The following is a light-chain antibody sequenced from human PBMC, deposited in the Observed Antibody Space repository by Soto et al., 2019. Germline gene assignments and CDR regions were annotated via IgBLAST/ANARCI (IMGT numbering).Light chain of an antibody. CDR2: DVA. V-gene: IGLV2-14*03. Sequence: SALTQPASVSDSPGQSITISCTGTSSDVGGSNFVSWYQQHPGKPPKLIIYDVANRPSGVSNRFSGSESGSTASLIISRLQTEDEADYYCVSYTSSTTYVFGTGTKSPS. CDR1: SSDVGGSNF. CDR3: VSYTSSTTYV. J-gene: IGLJ1*01.